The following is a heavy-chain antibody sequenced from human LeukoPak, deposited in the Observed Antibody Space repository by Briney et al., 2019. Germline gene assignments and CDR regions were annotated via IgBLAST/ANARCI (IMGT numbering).Heavy chain of an antibody. V-gene: IGHV1-69*13. J-gene: IGHJ4*02. CDR1: GGTFSSYA. Sequence: SVKVSCKASGGTFSSYAISWVRQAPGQGLEWMGGIIPIFGTANYAQKFQGRVTITADESTSTAYMELSSLRSEDTAVYYCARIGLQLKYFDYWGQGTLVTVSS. CDR2: IIPIFGTA. D-gene: IGHD5-24*01. CDR3: ARIGLQLKYFDY.